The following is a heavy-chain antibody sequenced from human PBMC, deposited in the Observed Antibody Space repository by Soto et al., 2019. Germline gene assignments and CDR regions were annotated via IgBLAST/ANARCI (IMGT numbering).Heavy chain of an antibody. V-gene: IGHV3-23*01. CDR2: ISGSGSTT. CDR3: AKVRLGYCSSTSCLIPTDY. D-gene: IGHD2-2*01. Sequence: VPMRVCYSASGGTISSYSWSWVRKKTGKGLEWVSSISGSGSTTYYADSVKGRFTISRDNSKNTLYLQMNSLRAEDTAVYYCAKVRLGYCSSTSCLIPTDYWGQGTLVTVSS. J-gene: IGHJ4*02. CDR1: GGTISSYS.